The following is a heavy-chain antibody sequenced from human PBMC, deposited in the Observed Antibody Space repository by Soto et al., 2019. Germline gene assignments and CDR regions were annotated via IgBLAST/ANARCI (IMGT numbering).Heavy chain of an antibody. Sequence: GGSLRLSCAASGFTFSSYGMQWVRQAPGKGLEWVAVISYDGSNKYYADSVKGRFTISRDNSKNTLCLQMNSLRAEDTAVYYCAKDRAMVYANWELVWRHDAHNGMDVWGQGTTVTVSS. CDR3: AKDRAMVYANWELVWRHDAHNGMDV. CDR1: GFTFSSYG. D-gene: IGHD2-8*01. V-gene: IGHV3-30*18. CDR2: ISYDGSNK. J-gene: IGHJ6*02.